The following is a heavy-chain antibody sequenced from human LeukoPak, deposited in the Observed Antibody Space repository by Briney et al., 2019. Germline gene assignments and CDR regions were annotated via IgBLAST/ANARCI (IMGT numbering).Heavy chain of an antibody. Sequence: SETLSFTCTVSGGSLSSGDYYWSWIRQPPGKGLEWIGYIYYSGSTYHNPSLKSRVTISVDTSKNQFSLKLSSVTAADTAVYYCARVGVEGVVVAASVDYWGQGTLVTVSS. CDR3: ARVGVEGVVVAASVDY. CDR1: GGSLSSGDYY. CDR2: IYYSGST. D-gene: IGHD2-15*01. J-gene: IGHJ4*02. V-gene: IGHV4-30-4*01.